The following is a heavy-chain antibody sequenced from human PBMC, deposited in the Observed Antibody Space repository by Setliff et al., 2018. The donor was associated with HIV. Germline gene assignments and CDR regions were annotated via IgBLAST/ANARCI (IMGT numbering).Heavy chain of an antibody. D-gene: IGHD6-13*01. CDR3: ARGRVRAAAVTGLDWFDF. CDR2: VNPKTGDT. V-gene: IGHV1-2*06. Sequence: ASVKVSCKASGYTFTGYYIHCLRQAPGQGLQWMGRVNPKTGDTDYAQNFQGRVTLTTDTSINTAYMELHRLTSDDTAVYFCARGRVRAAAVTGLDWFDFWGQGSLVTVSS. J-gene: IGHJ5*01. CDR1: GYTFTGYY.